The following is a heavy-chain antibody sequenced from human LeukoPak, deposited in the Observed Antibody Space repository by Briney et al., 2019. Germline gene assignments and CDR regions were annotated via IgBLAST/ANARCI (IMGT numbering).Heavy chain of an antibody. CDR2: IYSGGST. Sequence: PGGSLRLSCAASGFTVSSNYMSWVRQAPGKGLEWVSVIYSGGSTYYADSVKGRFTISRDNSKNTLYLQMNSLRAEDTAVYYCARATDGYSSSWYPKYYYYYGMDVWGQGTTVTVSS. CDR1: GFTVSSNY. D-gene: IGHD6-13*01. V-gene: IGHV3-66*01. J-gene: IGHJ6*02. CDR3: ARATDGYSSSWYPKYYYYYGMDV.